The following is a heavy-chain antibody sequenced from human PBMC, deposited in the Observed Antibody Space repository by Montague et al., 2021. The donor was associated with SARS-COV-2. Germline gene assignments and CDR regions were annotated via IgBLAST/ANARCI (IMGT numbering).Heavy chain of an antibody. V-gene: IGHV4-31*03. CDR3: ARLTAGYCSGGSCYWGTGFDY. D-gene: IGHD2-15*01. J-gene: IGHJ4*02. Sequence: TLSLTCTVSGGSIRSENYYWSWIRQHPGKGLEWIGYIHYSGSTDYNPSLNSRVSISVDTSKNQFSLKLRSVTAADTAVYYCARLTAGYCSGGSCYWGTGFDYWGQGTLVTVSS. CDR1: GGSIRSENYY. CDR2: IHYSGST.